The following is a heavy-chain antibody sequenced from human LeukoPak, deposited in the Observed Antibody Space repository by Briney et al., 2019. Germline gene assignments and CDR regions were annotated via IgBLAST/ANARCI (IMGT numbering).Heavy chain of an antibody. V-gene: IGHV3-9*01. CDR3: AKGEQQLVLYYFDY. CDR1: GFTFDDYA. CDR2: ISWNSGSI. J-gene: IGHJ4*02. Sequence: GGSLRLSCAASGFTFDDYAMHWVRQAPGKGLEWVSGISWNSGSIGYADSVKGRFTISRDNAKNSLYLQMNSLRAEDTALYYCAKGEQQLVLYYFDYWGQGTLVTVSS. D-gene: IGHD6-13*01.